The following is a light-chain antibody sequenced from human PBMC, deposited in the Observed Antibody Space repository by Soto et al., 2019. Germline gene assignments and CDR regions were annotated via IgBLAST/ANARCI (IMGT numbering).Light chain of an antibody. V-gene: IGKV3D-15*01. CDR1: QSVNIY. J-gene: IGKJ4*01. CDR3: QQYDDWLRLT. CDR2: GAS. Sequence: EIVMTQSPATLSVSPGEISTLSCRASQSVNIYLAWYQQNPGQAPRLLIFGASSRATGIPARFSGSGSGTEFNLTISSLQSEDVAVYSCQQYDDWLRLTFGGGTKVDIK.